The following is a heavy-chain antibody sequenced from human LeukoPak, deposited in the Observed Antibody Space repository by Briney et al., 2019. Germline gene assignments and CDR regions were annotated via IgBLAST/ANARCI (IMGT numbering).Heavy chain of an antibody. CDR2: ISGSGGST. D-gene: IGHD6-19*01. CDR1: GFTFSSYA. J-gene: IGHJ6*02. Sequence: PGGSLRLSCAASGFTFSSYAMSWVRQAPGKGLEWVSAISGSGGSTYYADSVKGRFTISRDNSENTLYLQMNSLRAEDTAVYYCAKVHSSGWYNPYYYGMDAWGQGTTVTVSS. V-gene: IGHV3-23*01. CDR3: AKVHSSGWYNPYYYGMDA.